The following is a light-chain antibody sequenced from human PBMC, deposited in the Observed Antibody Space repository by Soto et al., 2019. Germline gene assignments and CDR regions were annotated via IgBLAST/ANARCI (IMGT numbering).Light chain of an antibody. Sequence: QAVLTQPPSASGSPGQSVTISCTGTSSDVGGYNYVSWYQQHPGKAPKHMIYEVSKRPSGVPDRFSGSKSGNTASLTVSGLQAEDEADYYCRSYAGSNNLHWVFGGGTTVTVL. CDR2: EVS. CDR1: SSDVGGYNY. J-gene: IGLJ3*02. CDR3: RSYAGSNNLHWV. V-gene: IGLV2-8*01.